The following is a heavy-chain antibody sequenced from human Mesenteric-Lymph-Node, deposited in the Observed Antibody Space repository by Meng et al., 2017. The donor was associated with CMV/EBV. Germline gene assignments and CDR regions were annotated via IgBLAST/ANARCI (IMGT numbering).Heavy chain of an antibody. Sequence: GESLKISCAASGFTFSNAWMSWVRQAPGKGLEWVGRIKSKTDGGTTDYAAPVKGRFTISRDDSKNTLYLQMNSLRAEDTAVYYCAKSPVGDYYLDYWGQGTLVTVSS. CDR2: IKSKTDGGTT. CDR1: GFTFSNAW. V-gene: IGHV3-15*01. CDR3: AKSPVGDYYLDY. D-gene: IGHD4-17*01. J-gene: IGHJ4*02.